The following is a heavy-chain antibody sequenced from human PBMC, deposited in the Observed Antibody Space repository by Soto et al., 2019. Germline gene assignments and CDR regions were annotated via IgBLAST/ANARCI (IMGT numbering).Heavy chain of an antibody. CDR2: IYPDDSDT. Sequence: GESLKISCQAPGYSFSNFWIAWVRQMPGEGLEWLGIIYPDDSDTRYSPSFLGQVTISADKSITTTYLQWSSLKASDTAIYYCAASIFYYGMDVWGQGTTVTVSS. J-gene: IGHJ6*02. CDR1: GYSFSNFW. V-gene: IGHV5-51*01. CDR3: AASIFYYGMDV.